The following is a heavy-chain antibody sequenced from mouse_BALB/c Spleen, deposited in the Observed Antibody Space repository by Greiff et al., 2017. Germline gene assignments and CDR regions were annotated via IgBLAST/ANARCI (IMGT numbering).Heavy chain of an antibody. Sequence: VQLKQSGPGLVKPSQSLSLTCSVTGYSITSGYYWNWIRQFPGNKLEWMGYISYDGSNNYNPSLKNRISITRDTSKNQFFLKLNSVTTEDTATYYCALYYRYDEGFADWGQGTLVTVS. J-gene: IGHJ3*01. CDR3: ALYYRYDEGFAD. V-gene: IGHV3-6*02. CDR2: ISYDGSN. D-gene: IGHD2-14*01. CDR1: GYSITSGYY.